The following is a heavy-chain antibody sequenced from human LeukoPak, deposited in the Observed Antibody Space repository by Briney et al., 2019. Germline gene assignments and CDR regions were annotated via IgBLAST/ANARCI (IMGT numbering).Heavy chain of an antibody. CDR1: GYSISSGYY. D-gene: IGHD5-12*01. Sequence: SETLSLTCTVSGYSISSGYYWGWIRQPPGKGLEWIGSFYDSGNTYYNPSLKSRVTISVDTSKNQFSLKMSSVTAADTAVYYCARGGYATRQGFDYWGQGTLVTVSS. J-gene: IGHJ4*02. CDR3: ARGGYATRQGFDY. CDR2: FYDSGNT. V-gene: IGHV4-38-2*02.